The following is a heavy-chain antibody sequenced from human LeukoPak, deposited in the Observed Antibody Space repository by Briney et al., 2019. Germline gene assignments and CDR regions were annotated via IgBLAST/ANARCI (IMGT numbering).Heavy chain of an antibody. V-gene: IGHV1-18*01. CDR1: GYTFTSYG. CDR2: ISAYNGNT. J-gene: IGHJ6*03. CDR3: ARDPGYYGSGSYYTENYYYYMDV. Sequence: ASVKVSCKASGYTFTSYGISWVRQAPGQGLEWMGWISAYNGNTNYAQKLQGRVTMTTDTSTSTAYMELRSLRSDDTAVYYCARDPGYYGSGSYYTENYYYYMDVWGKGTTVTISS. D-gene: IGHD3-10*01.